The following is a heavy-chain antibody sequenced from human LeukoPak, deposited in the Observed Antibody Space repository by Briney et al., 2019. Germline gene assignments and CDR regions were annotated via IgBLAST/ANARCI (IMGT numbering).Heavy chain of an antibody. V-gene: IGHV4-59*01. CDR3: ARTTEGGYTYGYFYYYYMDV. Sequence: PSETLSLTCTVSGGSISSYYWSWIRQPPGKGLEWIGSINYSGSTNYNPSLKSRVTISVDTSKNQFSLKLTSVTAADTAVYYCARTTEGGYTYGYFYYYYMDVWGKGTTVTIFS. CDR1: GGSISSYY. CDR2: INYSGST. J-gene: IGHJ6*03. D-gene: IGHD5-18*01.